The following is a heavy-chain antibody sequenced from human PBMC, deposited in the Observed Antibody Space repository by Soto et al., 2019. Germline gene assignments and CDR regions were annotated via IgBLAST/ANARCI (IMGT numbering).Heavy chain of an antibody. CDR1: VYSFTDHY. V-gene: IGHV1-2*02. J-gene: IGHJ2*01. D-gene: IGHD2-21*01. Sequence: QVQLVQSGAEVKEPGASVKCSCDASVYSFTDHYMHWVRQAPGQGLAWMGCINPNSGGTKSAQQFQGRVTMTRETSISTAYMELSRLRFDDTAVYYWARGKAISDYWKCELWGRGTLVTVSS. CDR2: INPNSGGT. CDR3: ARGKAISDYWKCEL.